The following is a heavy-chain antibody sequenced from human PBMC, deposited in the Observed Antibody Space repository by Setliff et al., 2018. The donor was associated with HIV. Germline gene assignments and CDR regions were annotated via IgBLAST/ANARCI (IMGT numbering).Heavy chain of an antibody. D-gene: IGHD6-13*01. CDR3: ARDQTGVAAAAFGGGSAWSDEGFDI. V-gene: IGHV1-69*13. J-gene: IGHJ3*02. CDR2: IIPMYNIP. Sequence: SVKVSCKTSGGTLSNYVITWVRQAPGQGLEWMGIIIPMYNIPAYAQKFPGRVTFTADESTSTAYVELSSLSSEDTAVYYCARDQTGVAAAAFGGGSAWSDEGFDIWGQGTMVTVSS. CDR1: GGTLSNYV.